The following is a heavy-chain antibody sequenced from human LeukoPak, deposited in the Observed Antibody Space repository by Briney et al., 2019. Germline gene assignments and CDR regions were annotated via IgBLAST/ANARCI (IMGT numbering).Heavy chain of an antibody. J-gene: IGHJ4*02. CDR1: GFTFSSSA. V-gene: IGHV3-73*01. CDR3: TSSAAGQRGGY. CDR2: IRSKANSYAT. D-gene: IGHD6-13*01. Sequence: GGSLRPSCAASGFTFSSSAMHWVRQASGKGLEWVGRIRSKANSYATAYAASVKGRFTISRDDSKNTAYLQMNSLKTEDTAVYYCTSSAAGQRGGYWGQGTLVTASS.